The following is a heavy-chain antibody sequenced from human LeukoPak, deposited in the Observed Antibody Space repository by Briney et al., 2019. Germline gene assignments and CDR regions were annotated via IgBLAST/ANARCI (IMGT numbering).Heavy chain of an antibody. CDR2: IRSKAHGGTT. CDR3: TRDFFGSISRY. J-gene: IGHJ4*02. D-gene: IGHD3-3*02. V-gene: IGHV3-49*03. CDR1: GFTFGDYA. Sequence: GGSLRLSCTASGFTFGDYAMSWFRQAPGKGLEWVGFIRSKAHGGTTEYAASVKGRFTISRDDSKSIAYLQMNSLKTEDTAVYYCTRDFFGSISRYWGQGTLVTVSS.